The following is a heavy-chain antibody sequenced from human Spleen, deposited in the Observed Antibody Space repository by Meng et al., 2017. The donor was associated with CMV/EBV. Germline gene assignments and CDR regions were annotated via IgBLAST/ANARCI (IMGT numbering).Heavy chain of an antibody. CDR2: ISYDGSNK. Sequence: GFSLRIYSMNWVRQAPGKGLQWVAVISYDGSNKYYADSVKGRFSISRDNSKNTLYLQMNSLRAEDTAVYYCARDHGEYSDYEYYFDYWGQGTLVTVSS. CDR1: GFSLRIYS. D-gene: IGHD4-11*01. J-gene: IGHJ4*02. CDR3: ARDHGEYSDYEYYFDY. V-gene: IGHV3-30*04.